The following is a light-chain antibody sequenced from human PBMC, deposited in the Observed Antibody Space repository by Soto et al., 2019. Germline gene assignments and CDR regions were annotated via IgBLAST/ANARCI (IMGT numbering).Light chain of an antibody. Sequence: EVVLTQSPGTLSLSPGERTTLSCRASQSVTKNNLNWYQQKPGQAPRLLIYGASIRATGIPDRFSGSGSETDFTLTINNLQSEDFAVYYCQQYHNWPPITFCQGRRLEIK. V-gene: IGKV3D-15*03. CDR2: GAS. CDR3: QQYHNWPPIT. J-gene: IGKJ5*01. CDR1: QSVTKNN.